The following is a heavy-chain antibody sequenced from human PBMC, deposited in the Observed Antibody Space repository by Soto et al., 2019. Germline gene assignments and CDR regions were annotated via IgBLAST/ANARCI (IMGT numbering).Heavy chain of an antibody. CDR2: MNPDSGNT. J-gene: IGHJ4*02. CDR1: GYTFTSYD. Sequence: QVQLVQSGAELKKPGASVKVSCKSSGYTFTSYDFNWVRQATGQEPEWMGWMNPDSGNTGYALKFQGRVTMTRDTSISTAYMELSSLRSDDTAVYYCARAPREWRFDYWGPGTLVTVSS. D-gene: IGHD3-3*01. CDR3: ARAPREWRFDY. V-gene: IGHV1-8*01.